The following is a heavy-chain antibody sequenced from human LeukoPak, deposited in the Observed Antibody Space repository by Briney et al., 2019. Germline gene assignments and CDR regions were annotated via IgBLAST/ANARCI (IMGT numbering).Heavy chain of an antibody. CDR1: GFTFSSYS. CDR3: ARDLYPSMVVY. CDR2: ISSSSSTI. Sequence: PGGSLRLSCAASGFTFSSYSMNWVRQAPGKGLEWVSYISSSSSTIYYADSVKGRFTISRDNAKNSLYLQMNSLRAEDTAVYYCARDLYPSMVVYWGQGTLVTVSS. V-gene: IGHV3-48*04. J-gene: IGHJ4*02. D-gene: IGHD2-15*01.